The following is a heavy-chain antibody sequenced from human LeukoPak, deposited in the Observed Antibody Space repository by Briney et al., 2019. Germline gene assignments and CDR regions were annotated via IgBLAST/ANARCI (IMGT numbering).Heavy chain of an antibody. CDR1: GGSISSYY. J-gene: IGHJ3*02. V-gene: IGHV4-34*01. CDR3: ARNGAVDWDAEYAFDI. CDR2: INHSGST. D-gene: IGHD3/OR15-3a*01. Sequence: SETLSLTCTVSGGSISSYYWSWIRQPAGKGLEWIGEINHSGSTNYNPSLKSRVTISVDTSKNQFSLKLSSVTAADTAVYYCARNGAVDWDAEYAFDIWGQGTWVTVSS.